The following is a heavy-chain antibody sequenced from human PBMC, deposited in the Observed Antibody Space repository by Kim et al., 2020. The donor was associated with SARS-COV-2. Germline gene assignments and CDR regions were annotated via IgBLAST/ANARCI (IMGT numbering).Heavy chain of an antibody. D-gene: IGHD3-9*01. V-gene: IGHV4-61*02. J-gene: IGHJ4*02. CDR1: GGSISSGSYY. CDR3: ARVPFHPYYDILTGYSNYYYFDY. Sequence: SETLSLTCTVSGGSISSGSYYWSWIRQPAGKGLEWIGRIYTSGSTNYNPSLKSRVTISVDTSKNQFSLKLSSVTAADTAVYYCARVPFHPYYDILTGYSNYYYFDYWGQGTLVTVSS. CDR2: IYTSGST.